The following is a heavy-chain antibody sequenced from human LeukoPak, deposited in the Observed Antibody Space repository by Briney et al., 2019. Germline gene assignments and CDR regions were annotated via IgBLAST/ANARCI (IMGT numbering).Heavy chain of an antibody. D-gene: IGHD3-22*01. J-gene: IGHJ4*02. Sequence: PSETLSLTCAVYGGSFSGYYWSWIRQPPGKGLEWIGEINHSGSTNYNPSLKSRVTISVDTSKNQFSLKLSSVTAADTAVYYCASRAYYYDSSGYYLHYYFDYWGQGTLVTVSS. V-gene: IGHV4-34*01. CDR2: INHSGST. CDR3: ASRAYYYDSSGYYLHYYFDY. CDR1: GGSFSGYY.